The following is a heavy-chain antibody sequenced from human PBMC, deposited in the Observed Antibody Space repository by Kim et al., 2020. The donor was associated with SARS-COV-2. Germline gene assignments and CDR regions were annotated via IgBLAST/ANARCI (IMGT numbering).Heavy chain of an antibody. Sequence: GGSLRLSCAAAGFIFSDGWMSWVRQAPGKGLEWVARIKSKGGGGTTDYAAPVRGRFTISRDDSKNTLYLEMNSLKIEDTAVYFCVHCTSDSAYAAWYFYQWGQGTLVTVSS. CDR2: IKSKGGGGTT. V-gene: IGHV3-15*01. CDR3: VHCTSDSAYAAWYFYQ. D-gene: IGHD5-12*01. CDR1: GFIFSDGW. J-gene: IGHJ1*01.